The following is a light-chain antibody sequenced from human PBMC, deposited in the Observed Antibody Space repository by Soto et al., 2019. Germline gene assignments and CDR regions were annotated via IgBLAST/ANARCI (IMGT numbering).Light chain of an antibody. Sequence: QSALTQPASVSGSPGQSITISCTGTSSDVGGYNYVSWYQQHPGKAPKLMIYEVSNRPSGVSNRFSGSKSGNTASLTISGLQAEDEAEYYCSSYTSNKTVLFGGGTKVTV. CDR1: SSDVGGYNY. J-gene: IGLJ2*01. CDR3: SSYTSNKTVL. V-gene: IGLV2-14*01. CDR2: EVS.